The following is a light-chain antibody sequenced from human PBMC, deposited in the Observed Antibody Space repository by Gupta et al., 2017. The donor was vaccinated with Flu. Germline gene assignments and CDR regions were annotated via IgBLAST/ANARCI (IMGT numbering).Light chain of an antibody. CDR2: DNN. J-gene: IGLJ3*02. Sequence: QSVLTQPPSVSAAPGQKVTSSCTGSSSNLGNNYVSWYQRLPGTAPKLLIYDNNKRPAGIPGRFSGSKCGTSATMGITGIQSGEAADYYCGTCEVSLSAWVFGGGTKLTVL. V-gene: IGLV1-51*01. CDR3: GTCEVSLSAWV. CDR1: SSNLGNNY.